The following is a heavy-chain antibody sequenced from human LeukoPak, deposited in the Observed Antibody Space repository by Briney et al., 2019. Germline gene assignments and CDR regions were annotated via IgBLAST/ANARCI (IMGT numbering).Heavy chain of an antibody. CDR2: INPNSGGT. J-gene: IGHJ3*02. D-gene: IGHD3-22*01. Sequence: ASVKVSCKASGYTFTGYYMHWVRQAPGQGLEWTGWINPNSGGTNYAQKFQGRVTMTRDTSISTAYMELSRLRSDDTAVYYCARDYYDSSGSDAFDIWGQGTMVTVSS. CDR1: GYTFTGYY. CDR3: ARDYYDSSGSDAFDI. V-gene: IGHV1-2*02.